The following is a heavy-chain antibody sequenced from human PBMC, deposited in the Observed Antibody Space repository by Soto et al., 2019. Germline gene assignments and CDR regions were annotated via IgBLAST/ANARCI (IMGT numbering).Heavy chain of an antibody. CDR2: IHYSGTT. CDR3: ARHTPEKTGTSPFDY. Sequence: QLQLQESGPGLVKPSETLSLTCTVSGGSISSRTYYWGWIRQPPGKGLEWIGSIHYSGTTYYNPSLKSRVTISVDTSKNHFSLKLTSVTAADTGVYYCARHTPEKTGTSPFDYWGQGTLVSVSS. CDR1: GGSISSRTYY. D-gene: IGHD1-7*01. V-gene: IGHV4-39*01. J-gene: IGHJ4*02.